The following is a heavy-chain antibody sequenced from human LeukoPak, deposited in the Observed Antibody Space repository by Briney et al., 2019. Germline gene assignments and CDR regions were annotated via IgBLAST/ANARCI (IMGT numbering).Heavy chain of an antibody. CDR3: TRDAYNSRYFDY. V-gene: IGHV1-18*01. CDR1: GYSFTRYD. J-gene: IGHJ4*02. Sequence: ASVKVSCKASGYSFTRYDISWVRQAPGQGLEWMGWISTYSGNTNYAHRLHGRVTMTTDTSTTTAYMELRNLRSDDTAVYYCTRDAYNSRYFDYWGQGTLVTVSS. D-gene: IGHD5-24*01. CDR2: ISTYSGNT.